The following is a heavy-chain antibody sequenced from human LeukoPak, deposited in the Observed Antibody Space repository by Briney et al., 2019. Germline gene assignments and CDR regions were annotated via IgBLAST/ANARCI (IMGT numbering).Heavy chain of an antibody. V-gene: IGHV3-49*04. CDR2: IRNKAYGGTT. J-gene: IGHJ4*02. CDR1: GFTFGDYA. D-gene: IGHD1-26*01. CDR3: TRVCREWELVAGLDY. Sequence: GRSLRLSRTASGFTFGDYAMSWVRQAPGKGLEWVGFIRNKAYGGTTEYAASVKGRFTISRDDSKSIAYLQMNSLNTEDTAVYYCTRVCREWELVAGLDYWGQGTLVTVSS.